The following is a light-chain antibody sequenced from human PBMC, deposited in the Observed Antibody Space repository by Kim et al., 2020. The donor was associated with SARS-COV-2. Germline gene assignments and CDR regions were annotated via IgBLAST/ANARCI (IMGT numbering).Light chain of an antibody. CDR1: QSVSRN. J-gene: IGKJ5*01. Sequence: EIVMAQSPATLSVSPGERATLSCRASQSVSRNLAWYQQKPGQAPRLLIYGASTRATGIPARFSGSGSGTEFTLTISSLQSEDFAVYYCQQCNNWPAITFGQGTRLEIK. CDR3: QQCNNWPAIT. CDR2: GAS. V-gene: IGKV3-15*01.